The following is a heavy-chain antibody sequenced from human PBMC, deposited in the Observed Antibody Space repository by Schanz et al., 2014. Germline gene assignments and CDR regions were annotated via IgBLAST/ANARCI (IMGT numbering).Heavy chain of an antibody. D-gene: IGHD3-3*01. CDR1: GGSISSYY. V-gene: IGHV4-59*01. CDR3: ARVVGGAEWLLYDDYYYNLDV. CDR2: VYYTGST. Sequence: QVQLQESGPGLVKPSETLSLTCTVSGGSISSYYWNWIRQPPGKGLEWIGYVYYTGSTTYNPSLKSRVAISVDTSKNQFSLKLTSMTAADTAVYYCARVVGGAEWLLYDDYYYNLDVWGQGTTVTVSS. J-gene: IGHJ6*02.